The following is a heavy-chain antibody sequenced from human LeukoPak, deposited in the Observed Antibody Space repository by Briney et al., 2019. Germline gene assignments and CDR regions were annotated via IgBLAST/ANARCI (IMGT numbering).Heavy chain of an antibody. V-gene: IGHV3-23*01. CDR3: AKDLPYYDFWGVQGGNY. CDR1: GFTFSSYA. CDR2: ISGSGGST. Sequence: PGGSLRLSCAASGFTFSSYAMSCVRQAPGKGLEWVSAISGSGGSTYYADSVKGRFTISRDNSKNTLYLQMNSLRAEDTAVYYCAKDLPYYDFWGVQGGNYWGQGTLVTVSS. J-gene: IGHJ4*02. D-gene: IGHD3-3*01.